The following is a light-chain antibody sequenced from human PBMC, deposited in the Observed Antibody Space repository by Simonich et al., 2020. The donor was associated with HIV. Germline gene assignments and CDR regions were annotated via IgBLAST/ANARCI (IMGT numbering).Light chain of an antibody. CDR3: QQYYGTPYT. Sequence: DIVMTQSQDSLAVSLGERATINCKSSQSILYSSNNKNYLAWYQQKPGQPPKLLIYWASTRESGVPDRFSGSGSGTDFTLTISSLQAEDVAVYYCQQYYGTPYTFGQGTKVEI. V-gene: IGKV4-1*01. CDR2: WAS. J-gene: IGKJ2*01. CDR1: QSILYSSNNKNY.